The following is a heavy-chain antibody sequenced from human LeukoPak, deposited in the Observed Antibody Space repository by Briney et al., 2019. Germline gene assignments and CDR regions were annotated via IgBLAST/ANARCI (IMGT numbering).Heavy chain of an antibody. CDR1: GFTFRSHA. Sequence: GGSLRLSCVGSGFTFRSHAMSWVRQAPEKGLEFVSGIYENGGTTYYADSVKGRFSISRDNSKNTLYLQMNSLRAEDTAVYYCARALGFYGDYRNNWFDPWGQGTLVTVSS. CDR3: ARALGFYGDYRNNWFDP. J-gene: IGHJ5*02. V-gene: IGHV3-23*01. D-gene: IGHD4-11*01. CDR2: IYENGGTT.